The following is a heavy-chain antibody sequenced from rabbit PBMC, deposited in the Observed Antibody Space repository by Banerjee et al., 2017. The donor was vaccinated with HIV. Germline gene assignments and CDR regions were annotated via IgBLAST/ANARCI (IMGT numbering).Heavy chain of an antibody. Sequence: QSLEESGGDLVKPGGTLTLTCKASGFSFNNYDYMSWVRQAPGKGLEWIACIYNGDGSTYYASWVNGRFSISKTSSTTVTLQMTSLTAADTATYFCARTGAGNSVALDLWGQGTLVTVS. V-gene: IGHV1S40*01. CDR2: IYNGDGST. D-gene: IGHD8-1*01. CDR3: ARTGAGNSVALDL. J-gene: IGHJ3*01. CDR1: GFSFNNYDY.